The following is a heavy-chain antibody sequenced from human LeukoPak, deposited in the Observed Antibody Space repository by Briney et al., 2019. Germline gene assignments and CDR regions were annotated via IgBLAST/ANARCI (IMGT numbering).Heavy chain of an antibody. V-gene: IGHV3-21*01. J-gene: IGHJ6*03. Sequence: GGSLTLSCAASGFTFSYYSMNWLRQAPGRGREWVSCISSSSSLIFYSDSVRGRFTISRDNAKNLLYLHMKSLRVEDTAVYYCAKVDRGDYSSSPVPYYNYYMNVWGKGTTVTVSS. CDR3: AKVDRGDYSSSPVPYYNYYMNV. CDR2: ISSSSSLI. CDR1: GFTFSYYS. D-gene: IGHD6-13*01.